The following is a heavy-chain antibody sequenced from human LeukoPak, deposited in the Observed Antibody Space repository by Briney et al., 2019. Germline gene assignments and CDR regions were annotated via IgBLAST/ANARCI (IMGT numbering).Heavy chain of an antibody. CDR3: ARHVGPPTTPGFDY. V-gene: IGHV4-39*01. CDR1: GGSISSSSYY. Sequence: PSETLSLTCTVSGGSISSSSYYWGWIRQPPGEGLEWLGCIYYSGSTYYNPSLKSRVTISVDTSKNQFSLKLSSVTAADTAVYYCARHVGPPTTPGFDYWGQGTLVTVSS. D-gene: IGHD1/OR15-1a*01. J-gene: IGHJ4*02. CDR2: IYYSGST.